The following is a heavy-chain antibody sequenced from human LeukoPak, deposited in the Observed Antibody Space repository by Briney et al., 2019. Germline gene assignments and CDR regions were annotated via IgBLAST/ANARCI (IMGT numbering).Heavy chain of an antibody. J-gene: IGHJ4*02. V-gene: IGHV3-48*01. CDR3: ANSREYSYGFDY. Sequence: GGSLRLSSAASGFTLSSYSMNWVRQAPGKGLEWLSYISRGSSTIYYAGSVKGRFTISRDNAKSSLYLQMNSLRAEDTAVYYCANSREYSYGFDYWGQGTLVTVSS. CDR2: ISRGSSTI. CDR1: GFTLSSYS. D-gene: IGHD5-18*01.